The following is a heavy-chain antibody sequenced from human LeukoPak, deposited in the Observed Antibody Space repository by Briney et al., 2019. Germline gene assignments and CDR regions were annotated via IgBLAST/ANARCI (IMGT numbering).Heavy chain of an antibody. CDR2: IQSRNYGGTT. J-gene: IGHJ4*02. D-gene: IGHD2-2*01. V-gene: IGHV3-49*04. Sequence: GGSLRLSCTASRFTFGDYGMSWVRQAPGKGLEWVSFIQSRNYGGTTQHAASVKGRFTISRDDSKSIAYLQMNSLKTEDTAVYYCTASDHLYCSSISCHFDYWGQGTLVTVSS. CDR3: TASDHLYCSSISCHFDY. CDR1: RFTFGDYG.